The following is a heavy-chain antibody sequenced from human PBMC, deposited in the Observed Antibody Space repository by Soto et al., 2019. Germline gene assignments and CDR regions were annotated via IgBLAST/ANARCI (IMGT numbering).Heavy chain of an antibody. V-gene: IGHV1-3*01. Sequence: ASVEVSCQASGYTFPSYAVHWVRQAPGQRLEWMGWINAGNGNTKYSQKFEGRVTITRAKSASTAYMEVSSVTTEDTAGYYCTRGDFWSGYRPDYYGMDVWGQGTTVAVSS. CDR3: TRGDFWSGYRPDYYGMDV. D-gene: IGHD3-3*01. J-gene: IGHJ6*02. CDR2: INAGNGNT. CDR1: GYTFPSYA.